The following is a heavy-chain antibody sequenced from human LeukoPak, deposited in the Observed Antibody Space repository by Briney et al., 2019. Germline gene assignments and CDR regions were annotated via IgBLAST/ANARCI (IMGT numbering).Heavy chain of an antibody. Sequence: SVKVSCKTSGGTFSSYAINWVRQAPGQGLEWMGGIIPIFGTANYAQKFQGRVTITADESTSTAYMELSSLRSEDTAVYYCARSAGYCSGGSCYLAFDIWGQGTMVTVSS. CDR1: GGTFSSYA. V-gene: IGHV1-69*01. D-gene: IGHD2-15*01. CDR3: ARSAGYCSGGSCYLAFDI. J-gene: IGHJ3*02. CDR2: IIPIFGTA.